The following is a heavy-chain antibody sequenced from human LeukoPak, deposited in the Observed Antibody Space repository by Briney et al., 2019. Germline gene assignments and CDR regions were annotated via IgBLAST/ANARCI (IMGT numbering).Heavy chain of an antibody. Sequence: GGSLRLSCAASGFTFSSYAMSWVRQAPGKGLEWVSAISGSGGSTYYADSVKGRFTISRDNSKNTLYLQMNSLRAEDTAVYYCAKEADYHDSSVSGLFGYWGQGTLVTVSS. CDR1: GFTFSSYA. CDR3: AKEADYHDSSVSGLFGY. V-gene: IGHV3-23*01. D-gene: IGHD3-22*01. J-gene: IGHJ4*02. CDR2: ISGSGGST.